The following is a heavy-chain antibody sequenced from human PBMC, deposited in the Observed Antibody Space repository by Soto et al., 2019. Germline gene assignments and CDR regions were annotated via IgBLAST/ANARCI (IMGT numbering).Heavy chain of an antibody. Sequence: GGSLRLSCAASGFTFSSYAMSWVRQAPGKGLEWVSAISGSGGSTYYADSVKGRFTISRDNSKNTLYLQMNSLRAEDTAAYYCANFDTAMTYYYYGMDVWGQGTTVTVSS. CDR1: GFTFSSYA. CDR3: ANFDTAMTYYYYGMDV. D-gene: IGHD5-18*01. V-gene: IGHV3-23*01. J-gene: IGHJ6*02. CDR2: ISGSGGST.